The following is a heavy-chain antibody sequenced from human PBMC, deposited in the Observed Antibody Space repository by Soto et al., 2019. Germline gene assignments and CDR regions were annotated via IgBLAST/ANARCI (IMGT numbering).Heavy chain of an antibody. Sequence: QVQLVESGGGVVQPGRSLRLSCAASGFTFSSYGMHWVRQAPGKGLEWVAVISYDGSNKYYADSVKGRFTISRDNSKNPLYLQMNSLRAEDTAVYYCAKDYGSGSYYKGGDYWGQGTLVTVSS. CDR3: AKDYGSGSYYKGGDY. CDR1: GFTFSSYG. V-gene: IGHV3-30*18. CDR2: ISYDGSNK. J-gene: IGHJ4*02. D-gene: IGHD3-10*01.